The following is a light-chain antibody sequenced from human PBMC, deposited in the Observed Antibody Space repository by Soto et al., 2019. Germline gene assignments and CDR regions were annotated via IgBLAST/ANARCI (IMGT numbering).Light chain of an antibody. V-gene: IGKV1-12*01. Sequence: DIQMTQSPSSVSASVGDRVTITCRASQDVRNWVAWYQQTPGKAPELLIYAGSRLRSGVPSRFSGTGSGTDFTLTISSLQPEDFATYYCQQTNNFPLTFGGGTKVEIK. CDR1: QDVRNW. CDR3: QQTNNFPLT. CDR2: AGS. J-gene: IGKJ4*01.